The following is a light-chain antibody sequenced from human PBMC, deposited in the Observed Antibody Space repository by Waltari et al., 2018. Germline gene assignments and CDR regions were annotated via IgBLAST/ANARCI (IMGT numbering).Light chain of an antibody. CDR2: DVS. Sequence: QSALTQPASVSGSPGQSLTISCTGTSSYISGYNYFSWYQQVPGKAPKLIIYDVSNRPSGVSSRFSGSKSGNTASLTISGLQAEDEANYYCSSYIDSSTLELFGGGTSLTVL. CDR3: SSYIDSSTLEL. J-gene: IGLJ2*01. CDR1: SSYISGYNY. V-gene: IGLV2-14*03.